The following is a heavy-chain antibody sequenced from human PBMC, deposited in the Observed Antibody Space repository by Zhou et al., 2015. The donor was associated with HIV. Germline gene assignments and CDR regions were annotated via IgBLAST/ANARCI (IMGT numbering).Heavy chain of an antibody. D-gene: IGHD7-27*01. V-gene: IGHV3-30*09. Sequence: QARLVESGGGVVQPGRSLRLSCKGSGFTFMTYAINWVRQVPGKRLEWVSTISHDGNDKYYGDSVKGRFAISRDNSENRVSLEMNSLRDDDTALYYCASTQHSKLGIPHLAYWGQGTLVTVSS. CDR2: ISHDGNDK. J-gene: IGHJ4*02. CDR1: GFTFMTYA. CDR3: ASTQHSKLGIPHLAY.